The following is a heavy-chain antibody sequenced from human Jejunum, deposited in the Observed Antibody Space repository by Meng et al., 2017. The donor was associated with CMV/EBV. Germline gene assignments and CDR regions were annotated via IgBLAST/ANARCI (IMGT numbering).Heavy chain of an antibody. CDR2: IYSGGTTT. J-gene: IGHJ4*02. CDR3: AKDSYGDYVTNYFDY. V-gene: IGHV3-23*03. CDR1: GFTFSSFA. Sequence: GFTFSSFAMTWVRQAPGKGMEWVAVIYSGGTTTHYADSVKGRFTISRDNSKNTLYLQMNSLRAEDTAVYYCAKDSYGDYVTNYFDYWGQGTLVTVSS. D-gene: IGHD4-17*01.